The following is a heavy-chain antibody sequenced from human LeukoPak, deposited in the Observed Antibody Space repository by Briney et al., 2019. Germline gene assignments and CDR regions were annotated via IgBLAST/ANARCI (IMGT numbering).Heavy chain of an antibody. J-gene: IGHJ4*02. V-gene: IGHV1-2*02. CDR2: INPNSGGT. CDR1: GYIFTGYY. Sequence: ASVKVSCKASGYIFTGYYMHWVRQAPGQGLEWMGWINPNSGGTNYAQKFQGRVTMTRDTSISTAYMELSRLRSDDTAVYYCARTSSSWYYFDYWGQGTLVTVSS. D-gene: IGHD6-13*01. CDR3: ARTSSSWYYFDY.